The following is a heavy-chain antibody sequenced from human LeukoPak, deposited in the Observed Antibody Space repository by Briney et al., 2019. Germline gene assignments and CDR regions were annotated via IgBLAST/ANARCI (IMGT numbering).Heavy chain of an antibody. V-gene: IGHV1-18*04. J-gene: IGHJ4*02. CDR3: ARPIGYCSSTSCRLYFDY. D-gene: IGHD2-2*01. CDR1: GYTLTPYG. CDR2: ISAYNGNT. Sequence: ASVKVSCTASGYTLTPYGISGVRQAPGQGLEWMGWISAYNGNTNYAHKLQGRVTMTTDTSTSTAYMELRSLRSDDTAVYYCARPIGYCSSTSCRLYFDYWGQGTLVTVSS.